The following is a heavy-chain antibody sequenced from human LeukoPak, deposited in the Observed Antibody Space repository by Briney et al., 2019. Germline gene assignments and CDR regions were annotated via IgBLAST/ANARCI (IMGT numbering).Heavy chain of an antibody. J-gene: IGHJ4*02. CDR3: ARDLEHCRNIICSNSAY. V-gene: IGHV1-18*04. CDR2: ISTYNGNT. D-gene: IGHD2-2*01. Sequence: ASVKVSCKGSGYNFDRYGVNWVRQAPGQGLEWVGWISTYNGNTFYAQKFEGRVTMTTDTSTNTVYTDLRSLRSDDTAVYYCARDLEHCRNIICSNSAYWGQGTLVTVSS. CDR1: GYNFDRYG.